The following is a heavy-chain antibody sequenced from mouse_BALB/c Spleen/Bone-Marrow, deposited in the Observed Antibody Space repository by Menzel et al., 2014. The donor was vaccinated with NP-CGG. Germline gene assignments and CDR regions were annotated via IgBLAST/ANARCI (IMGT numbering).Heavy chain of an antibody. CDR1: GYTFTNFV. D-gene: IGHD2-4*01. CDR3: ARTMIYFYAMDY. V-gene: IGHV1-14*01. Sequence: EVQLQQSGPELVKPGASVRVSCKASGYTFTNFVIYWVKQRPGQGLEWIGYVNPYNDGTKYNEKFKGKATLTSDKSSTTAYMELSSLTSEDSAVYYCARTMIYFYAMDYWDQGTSVTVSS. CDR2: VNPYNDGT. J-gene: IGHJ4*01.